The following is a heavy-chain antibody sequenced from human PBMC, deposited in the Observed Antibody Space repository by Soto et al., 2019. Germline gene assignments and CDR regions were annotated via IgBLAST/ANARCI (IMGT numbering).Heavy chain of an antibody. D-gene: IGHD2-15*01. CDR3: ARQVHPGYSSG. CDR2: INPTSEYT. J-gene: IGHJ4*02. CDR1: GYTFTSYD. Sequence: ASVKVSCKASGYTFTSYDINWVRQAPGQGLEWVGWINPTSEYTAHAQKFQGRVTLTREISTATAYMELSSLTSEDTAVYFCARQVHPGYSSGWGPGTQVTVSS. V-gene: IGHV1-8*01.